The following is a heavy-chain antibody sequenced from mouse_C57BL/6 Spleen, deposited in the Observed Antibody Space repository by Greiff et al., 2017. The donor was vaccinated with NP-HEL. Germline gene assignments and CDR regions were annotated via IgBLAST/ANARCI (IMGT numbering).Heavy chain of an antibody. J-gene: IGHJ1*03. CDR1: GYTFTDYE. CDR3: TRSDTTVVAHFDV. V-gene: IGHV1-15*01. D-gene: IGHD1-1*01. CDR2: IDPETGGT. Sequence: VQLQQSGAELVRPGASVTLSCKASGYTFTDYEMHWVKQTPVHGLEWIGAIDPETGGTAYNQKFKGKAILTADKSSSTAYMELRSLTSEDSAVYYCTRSDTTVVAHFDVWGTGTTVTVSS.